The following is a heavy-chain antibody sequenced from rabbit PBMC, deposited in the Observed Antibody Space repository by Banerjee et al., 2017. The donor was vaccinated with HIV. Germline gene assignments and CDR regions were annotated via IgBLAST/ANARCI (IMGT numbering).Heavy chain of an antibody. V-gene: IGHV1S45*01. CDR2: IYAGSSGST. CDR3: ATYGISSDYYPYSFDP. Sequence: EESGGDLAKPEGSLTLTCTASGFSFSSSYWICWVRQAPGKGLEWIACIYAGSSGSTYYASWAKGRFTISKTSSTTVTLQMTSLTAADTATYFCATYGISSDYYPYSFDPWGQGTLVTVS. CDR1: GFSFSSSYW. J-gene: IGHJ2*01. D-gene: IGHD1-1*01.